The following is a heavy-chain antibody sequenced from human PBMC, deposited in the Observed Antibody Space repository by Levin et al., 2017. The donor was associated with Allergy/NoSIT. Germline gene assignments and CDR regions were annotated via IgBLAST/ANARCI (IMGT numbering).Heavy chain of an antibody. J-gene: IGHJ4*02. D-gene: IGHD3-3*01. CDR2: ISGTGGST. V-gene: IGHV3-23*01. CDR1: GFTFSYSA. Sequence: LSLTCAASGFTFSYSAMNWVRQAPGKGLEWVSAISGTGGSTFYADSVKGRFTISRDNTKNTLYLQMNSLRAEDTAVYYCAKEPVSGPSTFDYWGQGTLVTVSS. CDR3: AKEPVSGPSTFDY.